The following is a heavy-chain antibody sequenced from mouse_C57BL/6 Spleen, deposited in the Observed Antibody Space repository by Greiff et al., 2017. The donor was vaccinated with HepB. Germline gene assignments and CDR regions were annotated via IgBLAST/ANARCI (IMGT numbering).Heavy chain of an antibody. CDR3: ARRGLGFAY. CDR1: GFTFSSYG. J-gene: IGHJ3*01. V-gene: IGHV5-6*02. CDR2: ISSGGSYT. Sequence: DVKLVESGGDLVKPGGSLKLSCAASGFTFSSYGMSWVRQTPDKRLEWVATISSGGSYTDYPDSVKGRFTISRDNAKNTLYLQRSRLKSEDTAMYYCARRGLGFAYWGQGTLVTVSA. D-gene: IGHD3-1*01.